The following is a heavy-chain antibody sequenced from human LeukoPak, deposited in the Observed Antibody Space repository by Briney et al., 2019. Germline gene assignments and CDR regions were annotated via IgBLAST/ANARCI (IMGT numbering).Heavy chain of an antibody. D-gene: IGHD2-21*02. CDR2: MNPNGGNT. Sequence: ASVKVSCKASGYTFTSYDINWVRQATGQGLEWMGWMNPNGGNTGYAQKFQGRVTMTRNTSMSTAYMELNSLRAEDTAVYYCARGVFSGDPGPYYFDYWGQGTLVTVSS. J-gene: IGHJ4*02. CDR3: ARGVFSGDPGPYYFDY. CDR1: GYTFTSYD. V-gene: IGHV1-8*01.